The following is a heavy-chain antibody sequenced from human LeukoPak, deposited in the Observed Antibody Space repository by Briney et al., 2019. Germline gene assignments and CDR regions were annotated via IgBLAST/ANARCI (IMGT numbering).Heavy chain of an antibody. J-gene: IGHJ4*02. V-gene: IGHV3-23*01. CDR2: IDGGGGST. CDR1: GFTFSSYA. CDR3: AKKFYGDFGFDY. D-gene: IGHD4-17*01. Sequence: GGSLRLSCAASGFTFSSYAMSWVRQAPGVGLEWVSAIDGGGGSTWHADSVRGRFTISRDNSRNTLYLQMNSLRAEDTAVYYCAKKFYGDFGFDYWGQGTLVTVSS.